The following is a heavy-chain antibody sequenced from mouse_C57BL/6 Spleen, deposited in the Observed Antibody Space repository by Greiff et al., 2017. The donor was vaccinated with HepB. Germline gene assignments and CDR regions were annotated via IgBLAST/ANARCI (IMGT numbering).Heavy chain of an antibody. J-gene: IGHJ3*01. CDR3: VRDEGYDGGFWFAY. CDR1: GFTFNTYA. V-gene: IGHV10-3*01. D-gene: IGHD2-2*01. CDR2: IRSKSSNYAT. Sequence: EVQLVESGGGLVQPKGSLKLSCAASGFTFNTYAMHWVRQAPGKGLEWVARIRSKSSNYATYYADSVKDRFTISRDDSQSMLYLQMNNLKTEDTAMYYCVRDEGYDGGFWFAYWGQGTLVTVSA.